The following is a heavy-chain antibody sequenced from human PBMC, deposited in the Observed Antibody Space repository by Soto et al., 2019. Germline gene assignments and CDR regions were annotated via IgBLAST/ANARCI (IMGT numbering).Heavy chain of an antibody. CDR2: IYSAGIT. V-gene: IGHV3-53*01. J-gene: IGHJ4*01. D-gene: IGHD6-6*01. Sequence: PGGSLRLSCAVSGLTVSRTQMSWVRQAPGKGLQWVSVIYSAGITYYANAVKGRFTISRDISENKIFLELNGLTVDDTAVYYCARAREPEYSSSIFFDYWGRGTVVTVSS. CDR1: GLTVSRTQ. CDR3: ARAREPEYSSSIFFDY.